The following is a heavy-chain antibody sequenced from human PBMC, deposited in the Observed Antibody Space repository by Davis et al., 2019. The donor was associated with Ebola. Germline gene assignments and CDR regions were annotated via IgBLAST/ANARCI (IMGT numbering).Heavy chain of an antibody. V-gene: IGHV4-34*01. CDR1: GGSFSGYY. CDR2: INHSGST. Sequence: MPGGSLRLSCAVYGGSFSGYYWSWIRQPPGKGLEWIGEINHSGSTNYNPSLKSRVTISVDTSKNQFSLKLSSVTAADTAEYYCARVRAYYYYYGMDVWGQGTTVTVSS. D-gene: IGHD4-17*01. CDR3: ARVRAYYYYYGMDV. J-gene: IGHJ6*02.